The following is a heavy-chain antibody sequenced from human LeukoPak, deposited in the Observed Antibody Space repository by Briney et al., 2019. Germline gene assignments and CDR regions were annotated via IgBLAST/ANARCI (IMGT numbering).Heavy chain of an antibody. D-gene: IGHD4-11*01. J-gene: IGHJ5*02. Sequence: AETLSLTCTVSGGSMGNYYWSWIRQPPGKGLEWIGYIFYSGSTYPNPPCKNRVPISVGESKNQVSFRHTNVSTADTAVYYWPRHKQTTVTIPGGCHPWGQGTRV. V-gene: IGHV4-59*01. CDR1: GGSMGNYY. CDR2: IFYSGST. CDR3: PRHKQTTVTIPGGCHP.